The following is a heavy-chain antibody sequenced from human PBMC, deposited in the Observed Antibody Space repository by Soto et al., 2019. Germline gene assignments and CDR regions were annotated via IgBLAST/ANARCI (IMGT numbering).Heavy chain of an antibody. Sequence: QVQLVQSGAEVKKPGSSVKVSCKASGGTFSSYTISWVRQAPGQGLEWMGRIIPILGRANYAQKFQGRVTVTADKATNTAYMELSGRTSEDTAVDDCARDGDSYGSPNLDYWGQGTLVTVSS. CDR1: GGTFSSYT. D-gene: IGHD5-18*01. J-gene: IGHJ4*02. CDR2: IIPILGRA. CDR3: ARDGDSYGSPNLDY. V-gene: IGHV1-69*08.